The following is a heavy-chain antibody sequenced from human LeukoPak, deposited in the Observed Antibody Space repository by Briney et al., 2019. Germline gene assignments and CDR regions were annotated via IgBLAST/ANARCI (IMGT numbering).Heavy chain of an antibody. V-gene: IGHV4-59*01. CDR2: IYYSGST. J-gene: IGHJ3*02. CDR3: ARDPLLYGSNSLRAFDI. Sequence: SETLSLTCTVSGGSISGYYWSWIRQPPGKGLEWIGYIYYSGSTNYNPSLKSRITISIDTSRNQFSLNLTSVTAADTAVYYCARDPLLYGSNSLRAFDIWGQGTMVTVSS. D-gene: IGHD4-23*01. CDR1: GGSISGYY.